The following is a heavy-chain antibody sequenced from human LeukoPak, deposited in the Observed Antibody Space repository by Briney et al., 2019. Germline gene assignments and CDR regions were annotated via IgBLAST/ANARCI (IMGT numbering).Heavy chain of an antibody. CDR3: ARDLGITMIVNYFDY. CDR2: INPSGGAT. J-gene: IGHJ4*02. D-gene: IGHD3-22*01. V-gene: IGHV1-46*01. CDR1: GYTSTSYY. Sequence: ASVKVSCKASGYTSTSYYMHWVRQAPGQGLEWMGIINPSGGATKYAQKFQGRVTMTRDTSTSTPYMELSSLRSEDTAVYYCARDLGITMIVNYFDYWGQGTLVTVSS.